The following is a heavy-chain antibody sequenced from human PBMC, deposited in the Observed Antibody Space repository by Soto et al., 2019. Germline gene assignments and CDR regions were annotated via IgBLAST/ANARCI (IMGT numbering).Heavy chain of an antibody. D-gene: IGHD1-26*01. Sequence: PSETLSLTCAVSGYSISSGYYWGWIRQPPGKGLEWIGSIYHSGSTYYNPSLKSRVTISVDTSKNQFSLKLSSVTAADTAVYYCATIPSEDFDYWGQGTLVTSPQ. J-gene: IGHJ4*02. CDR1: GYSISSGYY. V-gene: IGHV4-38-2*01. CDR3: ATIPSEDFDY. CDR2: IYHSGST.